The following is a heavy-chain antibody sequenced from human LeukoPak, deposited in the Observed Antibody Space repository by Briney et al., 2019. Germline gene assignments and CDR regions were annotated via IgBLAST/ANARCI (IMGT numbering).Heavy chain of an antibody. V-gene: IGHV4-34*01. Sequence: SETLSLTCAVYGGSFSGYYWSWIRQPPGKGLEWIGEINHSGSTNYNPSLKSRVTISVDTSKNRFSLKLSSVTAADTAVYYCARDLRRSFDYWGQGTLVTVSS. CDR3: ARDLRRSFDY. J-gene: IGHJ4*02. CDR2: INHSGST. CDR1: GGSFSGYY.